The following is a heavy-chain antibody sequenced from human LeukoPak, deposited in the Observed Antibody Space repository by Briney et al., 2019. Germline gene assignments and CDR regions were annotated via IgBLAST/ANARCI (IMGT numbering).Heavy chain of an antibody. J-gene: IGHJ3*02. D-gene: IGHD2-21*02. V-gene: IGHV4-38-2*01. CDR1: GFTFSDYY. Sequence: SGGSLRLSCAASGFTFSDYYMSWIRQPPGKGLEWIGSIYYSGSTYYNPSLKSRVTISVDTSKNQFSLKLSSVTAADTAVYYCARISFENCGGDCGAFDIWGQGTMVTVSS. CDR3: ARISFENCGGDCGAFDI. CDR2: IYYSGST.